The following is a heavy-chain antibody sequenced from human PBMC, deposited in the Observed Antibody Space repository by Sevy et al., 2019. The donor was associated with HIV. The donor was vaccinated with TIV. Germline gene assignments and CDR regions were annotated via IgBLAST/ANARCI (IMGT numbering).Heavy chain of an antibody. CDR2: ISYDGSNK. Sequence: GGCLRLSCAASGFTFSSYAMHWVRQAPGKGLEWVAVISYDGSNKYYADSVKGRFTISRDNSKNTLYLQMNSLRAEDTAVYYCARDGNSGGYYYYGMDVWGQGTTVTVSS. CDR3: ARDGNSGGYYYYGMDV. D-gene: IGHD3-16*01. J-gene: IGHJ6*02. V-gene: IGHV3-30*04. CDR1: GFTFSSYA.